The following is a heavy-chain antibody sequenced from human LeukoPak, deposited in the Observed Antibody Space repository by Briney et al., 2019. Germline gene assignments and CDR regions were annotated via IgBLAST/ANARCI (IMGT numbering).Heavy chain of an antibody. V-gene: IGHV3-21*01. Sequence: PGGSLRLSCAASGVPFSSYSMIWVRQAPGKGLEWGSSISSSSSYIYYADPVKGRFTISRDHAKNSLYLQMNSLRAEDKAVYYCARARAEALHDYGDYGYWGQGTLVTVSS. J-gene: IGHJ4*02. CDR3: ARARAEALHDYGDYGY. D-gene: IGHD4-17*01. CDR2: ISSSSSYI. CDR1: GVPFSSYS.